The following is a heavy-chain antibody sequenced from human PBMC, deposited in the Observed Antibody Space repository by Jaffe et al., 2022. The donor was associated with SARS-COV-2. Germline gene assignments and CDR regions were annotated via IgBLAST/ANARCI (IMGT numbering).Heavy chain of an antibody. CDR1: EFTFSNYW. D-gene: IGHD6-19*01. V-gene: IGHV3-7*01. Sequence: EVQLLESGGGLVQPGGSLRLSCVASEFTFSNYWMGWVRQAPGKGLEWVANIKQDGSEKYYVDSVKGRFTVSRDNANNSLYLQMNSLRVEDTAVYYCARVGGSGWNRGDNWFGPWGQGALVTVSS. CDR2: IKQDGSEK. J-gene: IGHJ5*02. CDR3: ARVGGSGWNRGDNWFGP.